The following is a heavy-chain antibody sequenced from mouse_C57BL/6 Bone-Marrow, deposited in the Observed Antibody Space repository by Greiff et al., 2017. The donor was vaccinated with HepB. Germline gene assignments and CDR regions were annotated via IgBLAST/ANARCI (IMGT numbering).Heavy chain of an antibody. Sequence: QVQLQQPGAELVRPGPSVKLSCKASGYTFTSYWMHWVKQRPGQGLEWIGVIDPSDSYTNYNQKFKGKATLTVDTSSSTAYMQLSSLTSEDSAVYYCARSGYYGNTWFAYWGQGTLVTVSA. CDR3: ARSGYYGNTWFAY. J-gene: IGHJ3*01. CDR1: GYTFTSYW. V-gene: IGHV1-59*01. CDR2: IDPSDSYT. D-gene: IGHD2-1*01.